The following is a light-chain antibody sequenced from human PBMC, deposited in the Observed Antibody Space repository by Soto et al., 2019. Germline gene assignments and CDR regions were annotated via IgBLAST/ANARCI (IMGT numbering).Light chain of an antibody. CDR1: QGVGGW. Sequence: IQMTQSPASVSASVGDRVTMTCRASQGVGGWLAWYQQKPGKVPKLLIYATSSLHSGVPSRFSGSGSGTDFTLSITSLQPEDFATYYCPQTHSIPLSIGPGTKVDIK. V-gene: IGKV1-12*01. CDR3: PQTHSIPLS. J-gene: IGKJ3*01. CDR2: ATS.